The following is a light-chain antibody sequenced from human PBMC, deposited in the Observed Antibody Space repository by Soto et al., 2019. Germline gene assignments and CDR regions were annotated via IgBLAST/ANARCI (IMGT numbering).Light chain of an antibody. Sequence: EIVMTQSPATLSVSPGESATLSCRASQSVSNNLAWYQQKPGQAPRLLMYGASTRDTGIPARFSGSGSGTEFTLTISSLQSEDFAVYYCQQYNNWPRTFGQGTKV. CDR2: GAS. V-gene: IGKV3-15*01. CDR1: QSVSNN. J-gene: IGKJ1*01. CDR3: QQYNNWPRT.